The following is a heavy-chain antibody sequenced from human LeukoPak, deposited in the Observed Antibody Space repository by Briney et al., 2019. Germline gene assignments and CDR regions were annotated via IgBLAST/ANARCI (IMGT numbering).Heavy chain of an antibody. J-gene: IGHJ4*02. D-gene: IGHD3-10*01. Sequence: GGSLRLSCAASGFTFDDYTMHWVRQAPGKGLEWVSGISWNSGSIGYADSVKGRFTISRDNAKNSLYLQMNSLRAEDTALYYCAKSHGSGSYYPLDYWGQGTLVTVSS. V-gene: IGHV3-9*01. CDR1: GFTFDDYT. CDR2: ISWNSGSI. CDR3: AKSHGSGSYYPLDY.